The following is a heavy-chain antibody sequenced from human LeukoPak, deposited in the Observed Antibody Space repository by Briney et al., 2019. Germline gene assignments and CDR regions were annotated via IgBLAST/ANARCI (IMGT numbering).Heavy chain of an antibody. CDR3: AKGGASNYGDLDY. Sequence: GGSLRLAWAAAGFTFSSYGIHWGRQGPDKRLESVAVISYDVSNKYYADSVKGRFTISRDNSKNTLYLQMNSLRAEDTAVYYCAKGGASNYGDLDYWGQGTLVTVSS. D-gene: IGHD4-17*01. J-gene: IGHJ4*02. CDR2: ISYDVSNK. V-gene: IGHV3-30*18. CDR1: GFTFSSYG.